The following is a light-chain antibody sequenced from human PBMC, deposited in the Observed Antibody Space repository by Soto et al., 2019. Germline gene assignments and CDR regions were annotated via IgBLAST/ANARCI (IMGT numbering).Light chain of an antibody. CDR1: QSVSNY. CDR2: DTS. CDR3: QQYGNWVT. J-gene: IGKJ1*01. V-gene: IGKV3-15*01. Sequence: EIVMTQSPATLSVSPGERVTLSCRASQSVSNYLAWYQQKHGQAPRLFIYDTSTRATGIPPRFSGGGSGTEFTLTISSLQSEDFAIYYCQQYGNWVTFGQGTKVEIK.